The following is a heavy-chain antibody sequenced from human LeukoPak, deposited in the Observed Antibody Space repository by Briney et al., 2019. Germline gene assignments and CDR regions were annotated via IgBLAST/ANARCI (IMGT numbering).Heavy chain of an antibody. V-gene: IGHV3-7*01. CDR1: GFTFSSHW. J-gene: IGHJ5*02. D-gene: IGHD3-22*01. CDR3: ASTYYYGVWFDP. Sequence: GGSLRLSCAASGFTFSSHWMTWVRQAPGKGLEWVANIKQDGSEKYYVDSVKGRFTISRDNAENSLYLQMNGLRVEDTAVYYCASTYYYGVWFDPWGQGTLVTVSS. CDR2: IKQDGSEK.